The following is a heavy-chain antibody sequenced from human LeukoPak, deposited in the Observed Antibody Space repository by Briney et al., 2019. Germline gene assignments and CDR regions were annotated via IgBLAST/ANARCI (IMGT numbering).Heavy chain of an antibody. D-gene: IGHD1-14*01. CDR1: GYPFTTYE. Sequence: GASVKVSCKTSGYPFTTYEINWVRQAAGQGLEWMGWVHPDTGYADYAQKFQGRVTMTSDTSISTAYMELSSLRSDDTDVYFWARGPRNEPWGQGTLVTVSS. J-gene: IGHJ5*02. CDR2: VHPDTGYA. V-gene: IGHV1-8*01. CDR3: ARGPRNEP.